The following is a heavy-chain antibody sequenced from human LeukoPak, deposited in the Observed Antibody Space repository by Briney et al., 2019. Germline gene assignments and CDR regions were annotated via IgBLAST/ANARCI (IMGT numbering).Heavy chain of an antibody. V-gene: IGHV3-23*01. Sequence: PGGSLRLSCAASGFTFSSYAMSWVRQAPGMGLEWVSTISGTSGSTYYADSVKGRFTISRDSSKNTLYLQMNSLSAEDTAVYYCAKGEGGSYLSPGCYWGQGTLVTVSS. J-gene: IGHJ4*02. CDR1: GFTFSSYA. D-gene: IGHD3-16*02. CDR2: ISGTSGST. CDR3: AKGEGGSYLSPGCY.